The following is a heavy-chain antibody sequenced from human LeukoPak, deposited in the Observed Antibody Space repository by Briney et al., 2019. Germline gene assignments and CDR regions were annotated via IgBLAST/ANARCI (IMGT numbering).Heavy chain of an antibody. D-gene: IGHD5-18*01. Sequence: ASVKVSCKASGGTFTSYGISWVRQAPGQGLEWMGWISAYNGNTNYAQKLQGSVTMTTDTSTSTAYMELRSLRSDDTAVYYCASGYSYGPIDYWGQGTLVTVSS. CDR2: ISAYNGNT. CDR3: ASGYSYGPIDY. V-gene: IGHV1-18*01. J-gene: IGHJ4*02. CDR1: GGTFTSYG.